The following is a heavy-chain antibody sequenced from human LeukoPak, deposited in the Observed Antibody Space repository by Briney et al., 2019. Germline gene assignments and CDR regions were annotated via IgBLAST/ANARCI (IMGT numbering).Heavy chain of an antibody. J-gene: IGHJ4*02. CDR2: ISWNSGSI. V-gene: IGHV3-9*03. D-gene: IGHD3-3*01. CDR1: GFTFDDYA. CDR3: ATGSGLRFLEWLGPLDY. Sequence: GGSLRLSCAASGFTFDDYAMHWVRQAPGKGLEWVSGISWNSGSIGYADSVKGRFTISRDNAKNSLYLQMNSLRAEDMALYYCATGSGLRFLEWLGPLDYWGQGTLVTVSS.